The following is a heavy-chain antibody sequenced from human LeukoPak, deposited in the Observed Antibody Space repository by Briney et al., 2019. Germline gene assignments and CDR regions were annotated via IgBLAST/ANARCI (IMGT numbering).Heavy chain of an antibody. V-gene: IGHV4-34*01. Sequence: PGGSLRLSCAASGFIFSSYGMSWVRQPPGKGLEWIGEINHSGSTNYNPSLKSRVTISVDTSKNQFSLKLSSVTAADTAVYYCARRQGYCSSTSCLYYYYYGMDVWGQGTTVTVSS. D-gene: IGHD2-2*01. CDR1: GFIFSSYG. CDR2: INHSGST. CDR3: ARRQGYCSSTSCLYYYYYGMDV. J-gene: IGHJ6*02.